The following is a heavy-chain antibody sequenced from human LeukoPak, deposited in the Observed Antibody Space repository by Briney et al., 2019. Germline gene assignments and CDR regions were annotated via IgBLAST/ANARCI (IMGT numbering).Heavy chain of an antibody. Sequence: ASVKVSCKASGYTFTGYYMHWVRQAPGQGLEWMGWINTNTGNPTYAQGFTGRFVFSLDTSVSTAYLQISSLKAEDTAVYYCAREGAAGIQYWGQGTLVTVSS. CDR1: GYTFTGYY. CDR2: INTNTGNP. D-gene: IGHD6-13*01. CDR3: AREGAAGIQY. V-gene: IGHV7-4-1*02. J-gene: IGHJ4*02.